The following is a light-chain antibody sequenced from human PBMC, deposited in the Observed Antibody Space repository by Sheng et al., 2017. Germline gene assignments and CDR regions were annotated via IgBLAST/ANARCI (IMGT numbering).Light chain of an antibody. Sequence: SYELTQPSSVSVSPGQTARITCSGDVLAKKYARWFQQKPGQAPVVVIYKDSERPSGIPERFSGSSSGTTVTLTISGAQVEDEADYYCYCAADNNPSVVFGGGTKADRP. V-gene: IGLV3-27*01. CDR1: VLAKKY. CDR3: YCAADNNPSVV. J-gene: IGLJ2*01. CDR2: KDS.